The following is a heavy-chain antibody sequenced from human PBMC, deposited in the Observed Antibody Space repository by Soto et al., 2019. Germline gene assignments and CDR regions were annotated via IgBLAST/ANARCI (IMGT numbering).Heavy chain of an antibody. J-gene: IGHJ6*02. D-gene: IGHD2-21*02. V-gene: IGHV1-69*06. CDR2: IIPIFGTP. Sequence: QVQLVQSGAEVKKPGSSVEISCKTSGGPFSSNVITWVRQAPGQGLECKGGIIPIFGTPNYAQIFQGRVTITADTSTSTAYMELSSLTSEDTAVYYCARVDVTGRLNYYYYGMDVWGQGTTVTVSS. CDR1: GGPFSSNV. CDR3: ARVDVTGRLNYYYYGMDV.